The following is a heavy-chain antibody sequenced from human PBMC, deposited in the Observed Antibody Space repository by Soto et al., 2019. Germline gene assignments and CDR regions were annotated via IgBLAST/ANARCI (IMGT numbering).Heavy chain of an antibody. V-gene: IGHV4-34*01. Sequence: QVQLQQWGAGLLKPSETLSLTCAVYGGSFSGYYWSWIRQPPGKGLGWIGEINHSGSTNYNPSLKRRVTISVDTSKDQFSLKLGSVTAADTAVYYCARAWDSNYYGRPINHWGQGTLVTVSS. D-gene: IGHD4-4*01. CDR2: INHSGST. J-gene: IGHJ4*02. CDR1: GGSFSGYY. CDR3: ARAWDSNYYGRPINH.